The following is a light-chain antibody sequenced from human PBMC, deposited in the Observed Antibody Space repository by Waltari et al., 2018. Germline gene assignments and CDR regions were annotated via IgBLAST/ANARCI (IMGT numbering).Light chain of an antibody. Sequence: ELVMPQSPATLCVSPGDRAPLSCRASQSYSSNLAWYQQKPGQAPRLLLYGASTRATGIPARFSGSGSGTEFTLTISSLQSEDFAIYYCQQYNNWPPGYTFGQGTKLEIK. V-gene: IGKV3-15*01. CDR3: QQYNNWPPGYT. CDR2: GAS. CDR1: QSYSSN. J-gene: IGKJ2*01.